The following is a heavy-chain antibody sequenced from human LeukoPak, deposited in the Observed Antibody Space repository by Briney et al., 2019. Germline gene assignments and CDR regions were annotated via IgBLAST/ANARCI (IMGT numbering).Heavy chain of an antibody. D-gene: IGHD3-9*01. J-gene: IGHJ6*02. V-gene: IGHV3-53*05. Sequence: PGGSLRLSCAASGFTFSSNYMSWVRQAPGKGLEWVSVFYSGGSTYYSDSVKGRFTISRDNSKNTLYLQMNSVGAEDTAVYYCARATIYDILTGYYAGAWGLDVWGQGTTVTVSS. CDR1: GFTFSSNY. CDR3: ARATIYDILTGYYAGAWGLDV. CDR2: FYSGGST.